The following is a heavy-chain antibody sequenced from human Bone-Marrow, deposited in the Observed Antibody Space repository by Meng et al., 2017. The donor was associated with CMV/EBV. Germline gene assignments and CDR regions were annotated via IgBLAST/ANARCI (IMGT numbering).Heavy chain of an antibody. Sequence: ASVKVSCKASGYTFTGYYMHWVRQAPGQGLEWMGWMNPNSGNTGYAQKFQGRVTMTRNTSISTAYMELSSLRSEDTAVYYCARGSVDIDYWGQGTLVTVSS. CDR2: MNPNSGNT. J-gene: IGHJ4*02. D-gene: IGHD5-24*01. CDR3: ARGSVDIDY. V-gene: IGHV1-8*02. CDR1: GYTFTGYY.